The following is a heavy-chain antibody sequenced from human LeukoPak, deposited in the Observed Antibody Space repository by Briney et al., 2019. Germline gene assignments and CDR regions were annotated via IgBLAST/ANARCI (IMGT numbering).Heavy chain of an antibody. CDR3: ARGTIAARPRYYYMDV. V-gene: IGHV4-59*01. CDR2: IYYSGST. D-gene: IGHD6-6*01. J-gene: IGHJ6*03. CDR1: GGSISSYY. Sequence: SETLSLTCTASGGSISSYYWSWIQQPPGKGLEWIGYIYYSGSTNYNPSLKSRVTISVDTSKNQFSLKLSSVTAADTAVYYCARGTIAARPRYYYMDVWGKGTTVTVSS.